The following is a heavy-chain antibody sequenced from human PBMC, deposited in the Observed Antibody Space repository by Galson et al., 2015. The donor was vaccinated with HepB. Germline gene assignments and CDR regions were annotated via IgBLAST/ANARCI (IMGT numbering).Heavy chain of an antibody. Sequence: QMQLQESGPGLVKPSQTLSLTCTVSGGSMSSYYWSWIRHPPGKGLEWIGYIHYSGSTNYNPSLRSRVTISVDTSKKQFSLKLSSVTAADTAVYYCARLDYDILTGFEIVEHWGQGTLVTVSS. CDR2: IHYSGST. CDR3: ARLDYDILTGFEIVEH. D-gene: IGHD3-9*01. J-gene: IGHJ4*02. CDR1: GGSMSSYY. V-gene: IGHV4-59*08.